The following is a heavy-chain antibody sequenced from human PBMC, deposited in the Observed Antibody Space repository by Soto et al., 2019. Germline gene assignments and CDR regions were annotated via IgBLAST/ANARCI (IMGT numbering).Heavy chain of an antibody. CDR1: GYTFTSYY. D-gene: IGHD6-13*01. CDR2: INPSGGST. Sequence: ASVKVSCKASGYTFTSYYMHWVRQAPGQGLEWMGIINPSGGSTSYAQKFQGRVTMTRDTSTSTVYMELSSLRSEDTAVYYCARRSSSWYLTAYYFDYWGQGTLVTGSS. J-gene: IGHJ4*02. V-gene: IGHV1-46*01. CDR3: ARRSSSWYLTAYYFDY.